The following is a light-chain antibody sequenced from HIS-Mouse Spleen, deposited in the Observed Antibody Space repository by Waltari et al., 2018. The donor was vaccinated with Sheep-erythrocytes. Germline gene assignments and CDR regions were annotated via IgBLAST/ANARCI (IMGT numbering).Light chain of an antibody. V-gene: IGLV2-23*01. Sequence: QSALTQPAPVSGSPGQSIPISCTGTSSDVGSYTLVPWYQQHPGKAPKLMIYEGSKRPSGVSNRFSGSKSGNTASLTISGLQAEDEADYYCCSYAGSSTPWVFGGGTKLTVL. J-gene: IGLJ3*02. CDR1: SSDVGSYTL. CDR2: EGS. CDR3: CSYAGSSTPWV.